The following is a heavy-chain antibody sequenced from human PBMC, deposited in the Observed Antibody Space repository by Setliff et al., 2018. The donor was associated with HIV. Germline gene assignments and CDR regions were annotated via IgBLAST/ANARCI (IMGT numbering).Heavy chain of an antibody. CDR1: GGSISSSSYY. J-gene: IGHJ6*02. D-gene: IGHD5-12*01. V-gene: IGHV4-39*01. CDR3: ARFHSGYNYNYYYYGMDV. CDR2: IYYSGST. Sequence: SETLSLTCTVSGGSISSSSYYWGWIRQPPGKGLEWIGSIYYSGSTYYNPSLKSRVTMSVDTSKNQFSLKLRSVTAADTAVYFCARFHSGYNYNYYYYGMDVWGQGTTVTVSS.